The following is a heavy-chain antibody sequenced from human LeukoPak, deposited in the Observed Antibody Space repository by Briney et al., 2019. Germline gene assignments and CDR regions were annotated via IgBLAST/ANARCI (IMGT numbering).Heavy chain of an antibody. CDR2: INHSGST. D-gene: IGHD2-8*01. Sequence: SETLSLTCAAYGGSFSGYYWSWIRQPPGKGLEWIGEINHSGSTNYNPSLKSRVTISVDTSKNQFSLKLSSVTAADTAVYYCARAHLYCTNGVCYPLYYYYYGMDVWGQGTTVTVSS. V-gene: IGHV4-34*01. J-gene: IGHJ6*02. CDR3: ARAHLYCTNGVCYPLYYYYYGMDV. CDR1: GGSFSGYY.